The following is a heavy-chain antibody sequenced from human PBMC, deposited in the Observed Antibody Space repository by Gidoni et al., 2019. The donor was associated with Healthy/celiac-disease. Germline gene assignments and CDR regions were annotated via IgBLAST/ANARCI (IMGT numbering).Heavy chain of an antibody. Sequence: EVQLLESGGGLVQPGGSLRLYCAASGFTVSSYAMLWVRQAPGKGLEWVSAISGSGGSTYYADSVKGRFTISRDNSKNTLYLQMNSLRAEDTAVYYCAKDRGIAAAGHFDYWGQGTLVTVSS. CDR2: ISGSGGST. D-gene: IGHD6-13*01. CDR3: AKDRGIAAAGHFDY. V-gene: IGHV3-23*01. J-gene: IGHJ4*02. CDR1: GFTVSSYA.